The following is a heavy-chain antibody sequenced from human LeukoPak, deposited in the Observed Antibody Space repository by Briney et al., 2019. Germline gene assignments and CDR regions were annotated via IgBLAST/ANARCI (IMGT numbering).Heavy chain of an antibody. CDR3: AKDPYSGSYYYYYMDV. CDR1: GFTFSSYA. V-gene: IGHV3-23*01. CDR2: ISAGGGST. Sequence: GGSLRLSCAASGFTFSSYAMSWVRQAPGKGLEWVSAISAGGGSTFYADSVKGRFTISRDNSKNTLYLQMNSLRAEDTAVYYCAKDPYSGSYYYYYMDVWGKGTTVTISS. J-gene: IGHJ6*03. D-gene: IGHD1-26*01.